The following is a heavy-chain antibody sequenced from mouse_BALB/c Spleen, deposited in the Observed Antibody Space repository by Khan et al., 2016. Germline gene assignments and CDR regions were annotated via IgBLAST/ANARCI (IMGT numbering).Heavy chain of an antibody. CDR2: IDPANGNT. J-gene: IGHJ3*01. CDR3: GRSPYEYDVGFAY. CDR1: GFNIKDTY. D-gene: IGHD2-4*01. Sequence: VQLKESGAELVKPGASVKLSCTASGFNIKDTYMHWVKQRPEQGLEWIGRIDPANGNTKYDPKFQGKATITADTSSNTAYLQLSSLTSEDTAVYYCGRSPYEYDVGFAYWGQGTLVTVSA. V-gene: IGHV14-3*02.